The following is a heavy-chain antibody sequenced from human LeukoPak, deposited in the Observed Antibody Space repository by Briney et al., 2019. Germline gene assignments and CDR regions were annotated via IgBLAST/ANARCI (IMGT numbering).Heavy chain of an antibody. V-gene: IGHV3-23*01. D-gene: IGHD3-3*01. CDR2: ISGSGGST. J-gene: IGHJ4*02. CDR1: GFTFSSYG. Sequence: PGGTLRLSCAASGFTFSSYGMSWVRQAPGKGLEWVSAISGSGGSTYYADSVKGRFTISRDNAKNSLYLQMNSLRAEDTAVYYCARAPHQYYDFWSGYCDYWGQGTLVTVSS. CDR3: ARAPHQYYDFWSGYCDY.